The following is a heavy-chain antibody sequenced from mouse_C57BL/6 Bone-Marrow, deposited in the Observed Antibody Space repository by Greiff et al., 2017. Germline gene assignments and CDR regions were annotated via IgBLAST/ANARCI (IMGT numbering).Heavy chain of an antibody. D-gene: IGHD4-1*01. Sequence: VQLQQPGAELVMPGASVKLSCKASGYTFTSYWMPWVKQRPGQGLEWIGEIDPSDSYTNYNQKLKGKSTLTVEKSSSTAYMQLRSLTSEDSAVYYCARGPLGGAMDYWGQGTSVTVAS. CDR3: ARGPLGGAMDY. CDR2: IDPSDSYT. CDR1: GYTFTSYW. V-gene: IGHV1-69*01. J-gene: IGHJ4*01.